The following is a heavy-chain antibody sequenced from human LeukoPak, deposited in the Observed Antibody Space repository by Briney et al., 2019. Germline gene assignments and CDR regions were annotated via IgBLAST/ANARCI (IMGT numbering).Heavy chain of an antibody. CDR1: GGTFSSYA. CDR2: IIPILGIA. D-gene: IGHD6-19*01. CDR3: ARDPGQRLEANHFDY. J-gene: IGHJ4*02. V-gene: IGHV1-69*04. Sequence: SVKVSCKASGGTFSSYAVSWVRQAPGQGLEWMGRIIPILGIANYAQKFQGRVTITADKSTSTAYMELSSLRSEDTAVYYCARDPGQRLEANHFDYWGQGTLVTVSS.